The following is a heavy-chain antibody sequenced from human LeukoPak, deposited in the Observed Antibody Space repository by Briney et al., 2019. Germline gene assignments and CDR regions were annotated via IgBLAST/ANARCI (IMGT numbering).Heavy chain of an antibody. Sequence: GGSLRLSCAASGFTFSSYAMSWVRQAPGKELEWVSVVSGSGGSTYYADSVKGRFTISRDNSKNTLYLQMNSLRAEDTAVYYCAKDKSGGLLGYFDLWGRGTLVTVSS. CDR3: AKDKSGGLLGYFDL. CDR2: VSGSGGST. D-gene: IGHD2-15*01. CDR1: GFTFSSYA. V-gene: IGHV3-23*01. J-gene: IGHJ2*01.